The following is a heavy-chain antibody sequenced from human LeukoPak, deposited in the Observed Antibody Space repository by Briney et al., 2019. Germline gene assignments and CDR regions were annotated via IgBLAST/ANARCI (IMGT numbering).Heavy chain of an antibody. V-gene: IGHV1-46*01. CDR3: ARASRVTPFDP. J-gene: IGHJ5*02. D-gene: IGHD4-23*01. CDR2: INPSGGST. Sequence: ASVKVSCKASGYTFTSYYMHWVRQARGQGLEWMGIINPSGGSTSYAQKFQGRVTMTRDMSTSTVYMELSSLRSEDTAVYYCARASRVTPFDPWGQGTLVTVSS. CDR1: GYTFTSYY.